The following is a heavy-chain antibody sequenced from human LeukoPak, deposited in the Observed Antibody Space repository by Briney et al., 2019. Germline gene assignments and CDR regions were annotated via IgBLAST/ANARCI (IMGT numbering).Heavy chain of an antibody. Sequence: GGSLRLSCAASGFIFSSYSMNWVRQAPGKGLEWVSSISSSSSYIYYADSVKGRFTISRDNAKNSLYLQMNSLRAEDTAVYYCARDVSAEGDDHWGQGTLVTVSS. CDR2: ISSSSSYI. D-gene: IGHD2-21*01. CDR3: ARDVSAEGDDH. J-gene: IGHJ4*02. V-gene: IGHV3-21*01. CDR1: GFIFSSYS.